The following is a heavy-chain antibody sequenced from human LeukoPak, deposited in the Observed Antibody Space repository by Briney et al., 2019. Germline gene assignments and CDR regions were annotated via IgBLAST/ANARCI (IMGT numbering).Heavy chain of an antibody. CDR3: AREYRSGYFYVHDAFDM. CDR1: GDSISSDTYY. V-gene: IGHV4-61*02. D-gene: IGHD3-22*01. Sequence: SQTLSLTCTVSGDSISSDTYYWHWIRQSAGKGLEWIERIYTSGDTYYNPSLKSRVTISVDTSKNQFSLKLTSVTAADAAMYYCAREYRSGYFYVHDAFDMWGQGTMVIVSS. CDR2: IYTSGDT. J-gene: IGHJ3*02.